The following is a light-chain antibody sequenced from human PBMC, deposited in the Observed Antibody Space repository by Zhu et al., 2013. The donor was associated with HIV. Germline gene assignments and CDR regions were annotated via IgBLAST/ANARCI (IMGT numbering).Light chain of an antibody. V-gene: IGLV1-51*01. Sequence: QSVLTQPPSLSAAPGQRVTISCSGGVSNIGNNYVSWYQQVPGTVPKLLIYDNHKRPSEISDRFSASKSGTSATLDIAGLQTGDEADYYCAAWDSSLSAILFGGGTTVAVL. CDR2: DNH. CDR1: VSNIGNNY. J-gene: IGLJ2*01. CDR3: AAWDSSLSAIL.